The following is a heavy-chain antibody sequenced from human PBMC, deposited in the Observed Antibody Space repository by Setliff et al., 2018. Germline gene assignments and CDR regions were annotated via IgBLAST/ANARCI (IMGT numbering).Heavy chain of an antibody. V-gene: IGHV4-59*11. CDR3: ARDPSLYCSSTSCSPHWFDP. CDR2: VYSSGIT. J-gene: IGHJ5*02. D-gene: IGHD2-2*01. Sequence: PSETLSLTCTVSGGSISSQDWSWIRQPPGKGLEWIGYVYSSGITNYNPSLKSRVTMSVDTSKNQFSLKLSSVTAADTAVYYCARDPSLYCSSTSCSPHWFDPWGQGTLVTVSS. CDR1: GGSISSQD.